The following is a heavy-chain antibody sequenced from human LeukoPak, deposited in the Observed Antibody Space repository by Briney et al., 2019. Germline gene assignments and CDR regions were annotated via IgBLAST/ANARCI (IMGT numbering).Heavy chain of an antibody. Sequence: PGGSLRLSCAASGFTFSSAWMTWVRQARGKGLEWVGLIKNKTNGGTTDYAAPVKGRFIISRDDSKNTLYLQMNSLRTEDTAVYYCARGFCSSTSCYQGPFDFWGQGTLVTVSS. CDR1: GFTFSSAW. CDR3: ARGFCSSTSCYQGPFDF. V-gene: IGHV3-15*01. CDR2: IKNKTNGGTT. D-gene: IGHD2-2*01. J-gene: IGHJ4*02.